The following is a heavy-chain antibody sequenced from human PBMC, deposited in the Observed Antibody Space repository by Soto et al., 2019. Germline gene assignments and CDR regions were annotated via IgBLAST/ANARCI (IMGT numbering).Heavy chain of an antibody. Sequence: QLQLRESGSRLVKPSQTLSLTCAVSGGSLTSGTYSWNWIRQPPGKGLEWIGYIFPSGTTYYNPSLKSRVSISIDVSKNQFSLKLRSLTAADTAFYYCARGREFDSWGQGTLVTVSS. V-gene: IGHV4-30-2*01. CDR2: IFPSGTT. CDR1: GGSLTSGTYS. CDR3: ARGREFDS. J-gene: IGHJ4*02.